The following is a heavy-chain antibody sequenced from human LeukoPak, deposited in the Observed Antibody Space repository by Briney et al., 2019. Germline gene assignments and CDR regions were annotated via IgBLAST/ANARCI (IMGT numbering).Heavy chain of an antibody. V-gene: IGHV1-18*01. CDR2: VNSDTGST. Sequence: GASVKVSCKASGYSFKNYGMTWVRQAPGQGLEWMGWVNSDTGSTVSAQAFQGRVALTTGTSTNTIHMELRSLTSDDTAVYFCARDDSCSGDKCVSLGGFDVWGQGTTVTVSS. J-gene: IGHJ3*01. CDR1: GYSFKNYG. CDR3: ARDDSCSGDKCVSLGGFDV. D-gene: IGHD3-16*01.